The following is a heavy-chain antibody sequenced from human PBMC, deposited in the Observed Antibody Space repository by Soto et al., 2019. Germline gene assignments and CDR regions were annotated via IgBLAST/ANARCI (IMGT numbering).Heavy chain of an antibody. CDR1: GGSFSGYY. V-gene: IGHV4-34*01. J-gene: IGHJ6*02. CDR3: ARAGKRNYYYYYGMDV. CDR2: INHSGST. Sequence: PSETLSLTCAVYGGSFSGYYLSWIRQPPGKGLEWIGEINHSGSTNYNPSLKSRVTISVDTSKNQFSLKLSSVTAADTAVYYCARAGKRNYYYYYGMDVWGQGTTVTVSS.